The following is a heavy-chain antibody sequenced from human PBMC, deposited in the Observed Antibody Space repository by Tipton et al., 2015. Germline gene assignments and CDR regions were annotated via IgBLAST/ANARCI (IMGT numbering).Heavy chain of an antibody. CDR2: VSHSDTS. J-gene: IGHJ6*02. Sequence: TLSLTCSVSGSSVSSGNYYWSWIRQPPGKGLEWIGYVSHSDTSHYNPSLKSRVTISVDTSKNQFSLTLNSLTAADAAVYYCARDLERGIHVLRQGTTFAVSS. CDR3: ARDLERGIHV. CDR1: GSSVSSGNYY. V-gene: IGHV4-61*01. D-gene: IGHD5-24*01.